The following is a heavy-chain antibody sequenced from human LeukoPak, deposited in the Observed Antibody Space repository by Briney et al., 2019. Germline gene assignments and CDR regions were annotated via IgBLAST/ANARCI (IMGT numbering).Heavy chain of an antibody. D-gene: IGHD6-6*01. CDR1: GYTFTQFD. CDR3: ARAFYSSASGGGNYFDF. J-gene: IGHJ4*02. Sequence: ASVKVSCNPSGYTFTQFDINWVRQAPGQGLEWMGWMNPNNGSTGYAQKFQGRVTMTSSASIRTAYLELRGLRSEDTAVYYCARAFYSSASGGGNYFDFWGQGTPVTVSS. V-gene: IGHV1-8*01. CDR2: MNPNNGST.